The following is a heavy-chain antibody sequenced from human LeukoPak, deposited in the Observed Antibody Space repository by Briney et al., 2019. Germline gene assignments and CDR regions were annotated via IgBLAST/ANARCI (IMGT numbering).Heavy chain of an antibody. CDR3: ARDPSGDLSSDY. D-gene: IGHD3-16*02. Sequence: GSLRLSCAASGFTLSSYSMNWVRQAPGKGLEWVSSISSSSSYIYYADSVKGRFTISRDNAKNSLYLQMNSLRAEDTAVYYCARDPSGDLSSDYWGQGTLVTVSS. CDR1: GFTLSSYS. CDR2: ISSSSSYI. J-gene: IGHJ4*02. V-gene: IGHV3-21*01.